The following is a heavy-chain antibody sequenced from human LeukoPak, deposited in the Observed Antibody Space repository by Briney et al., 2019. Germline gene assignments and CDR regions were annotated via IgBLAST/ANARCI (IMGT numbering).Heavy chain of an antibody. D-gene: IGHD2-2*01. CDR2: ISDSGGTT. V-gene: IGHV3-23*01. Sequence: GGSLRLSCAASGFTFSNYAMSWVRHAPGEGLEWVSAISDSGGTTYYADSVKGRYTISRDNSKNTLYLQMNSLRGEDTAVYYCAKLTRGYCSSTACPNWFDPWGQGTLVTVSS. J-gene: IGHJ5*02. CDR3: AKLTRGYCSSTACPNWFDP. CDR1: GFTFSNYA.